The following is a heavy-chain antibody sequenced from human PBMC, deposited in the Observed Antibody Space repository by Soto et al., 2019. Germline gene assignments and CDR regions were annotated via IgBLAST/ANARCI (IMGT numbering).Heavy chain of an antibody. D-gene: IGHD3-22*01. CDR3: ARFYYDNSGQGPYYFDY. V-gene: IGHV3-66*01. CDR1: GFTVSSNY. Sequence: PGGSLRLSCTASGFTVSSNYMSWVRQAPGKGLEWVSVIYSGGSTNYADSVKGRFTISRDNSKNTLYLQMNSLRAEDTAVYYCARFYYDNSGQGPYYFDYWGQGTLVTAPQ. CDR2: IYSGGST. J-gene: IGHJ4*02.